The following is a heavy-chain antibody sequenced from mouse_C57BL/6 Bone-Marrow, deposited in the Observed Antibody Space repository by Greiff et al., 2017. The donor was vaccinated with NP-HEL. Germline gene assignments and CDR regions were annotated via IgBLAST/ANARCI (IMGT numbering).Heavy chain of an antibody. J-gene: IGHJ1*03. CDR2: LDPSDIYT. V-gene: IGHV1-59*01. CDR3: ERRGILRQYFDV. D-gene: IGHD1-2*01. CDR1: GYTFTSYW. Sequence: VKLQQPGAELVRPGTSVKLSCKASGYTFTSYWMHWVKHRPGPGLEWIGVLDPSDIYTTYNQKFKGKATLTVDTSSSTAYMQLSSLTSEEAAVYYCERRGILRQYFDVWGTGTTVTVSS.